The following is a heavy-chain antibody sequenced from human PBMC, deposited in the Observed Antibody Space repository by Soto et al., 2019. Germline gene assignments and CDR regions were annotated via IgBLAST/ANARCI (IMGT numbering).Heavy chain of an antibody. CDR2: ISGGGRPI. V-gene: IGHV3-48*02. D-gene: IGHD6-19*01. J-gene: IGHJ4*02. CDR3: ARDLGWAFDS. Sequence: EVQLVESVGGSVQPGGSLRLSCAASGFTFSTFSMNWVRQAPGRGLEWISYISGGGRPISYADSVKGRFTISRDNAKNSLYLQMDSLTDEDTAVYYCARDLGWAFDSWGQVTLVTVSS. CDR1: GFTFSTFS.